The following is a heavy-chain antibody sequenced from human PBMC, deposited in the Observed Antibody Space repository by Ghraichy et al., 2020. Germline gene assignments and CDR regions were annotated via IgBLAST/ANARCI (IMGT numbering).Heavy chain of an antibody. CDR2: ITGSAATT. D-gene: IGHD6-19*01. V-gene: IGHV3-23*01. Sequence: LSLTCAASGFTFSSYAMSWVRQAPGKGLEWVSSITGSAATTKYADSVKGRLTISRDNSKNTLYLQMNSLRGEDSAVDFCAKNPSGGWLSYFDYWGQGTRVTVSP. CDR3: AKNPSGGWLSYFDY. J-gene: IGHJ4*02. CDR1: GFTFSSYA.